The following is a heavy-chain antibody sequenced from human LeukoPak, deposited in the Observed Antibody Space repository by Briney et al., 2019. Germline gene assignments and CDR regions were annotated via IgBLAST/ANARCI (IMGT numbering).Heavy chain of an antibody. CDR2: IYSGGST. CDR1: GFTVSNNY. CDR3: ARVVQWEHVYDY. J-gene: IGHJ4*02. D-gene: IGHD1-26*01. V-gene: IGHV3-66*01. Sequence: GSLRLSCAASGFTVSNNYMNWVRQAPGKGLEWVSLIYSGGSTYYADSVKGRFTISRDNAKNSLYLQMNSLRAEDTAVYYCARVVQWEHVYDYWGQGTLVTVSS.